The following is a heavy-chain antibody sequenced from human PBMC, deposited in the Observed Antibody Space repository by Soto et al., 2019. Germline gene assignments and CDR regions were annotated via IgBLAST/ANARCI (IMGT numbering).Heavy chain of an antibody. CDR1: RFTFSRYA. D-gene: IGHD3-22*01. V-gene: IGHV3-30*04. CDR2: ISYDGRQK. J-gene: IGHJ4*02. Sequence: QVQLVESGGGVVQPGRSLRLSCAASRFTFSRYAMHWVRQAPGKGLDWVAVISYDGRQKHYVDSVKGRFTISRDESDNTLYLQMSSLRPKDTAVYYCAKDGYFDTYYFNHWGQGTLVTVSS. CDR3: AKDGYFDTYYFNH.